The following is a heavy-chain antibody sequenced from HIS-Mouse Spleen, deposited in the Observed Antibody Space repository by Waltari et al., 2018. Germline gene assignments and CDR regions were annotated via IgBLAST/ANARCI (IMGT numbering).Heavy chain of an antibody. Sequence: EVQLLESGGGLVQPGGSLSLSCAAYGFACSSYALSGLRQAPGKGLEWVSAISGSGSSTYYADSVKGRFTISRDNSKNTLYLQMNSLRAEDTAVYYCAKSRGGDCYDYWGQGTLVTVSS. D-gene: IGHD2-21*01. CDR1: GFACSSYA. J-gene: IGHJ4*02. V-gene: IGHV3-23*01. CDR3: AKSRGGDCYDY. CDR2: ISGSGSST.